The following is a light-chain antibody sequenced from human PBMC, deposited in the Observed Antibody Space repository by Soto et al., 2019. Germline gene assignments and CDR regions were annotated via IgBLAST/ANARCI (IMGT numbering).Light chain of an antibody. CDR1: QSVSSN. J-gene: IGKJ3*01. CDR2: GAS. Sequence: DIVMTQSPATLSVSPGERATLSCRASQSVSSNLAWYQQKPGQAPRLLVYGASTRATGIPARFRGSGSGTEFILTIRSLQSEDFALSYCQQYNNWPSFTFGPGTKVDIK. CDR3: QQYNNWPSFT. V-gene: IGKV3-15*01.